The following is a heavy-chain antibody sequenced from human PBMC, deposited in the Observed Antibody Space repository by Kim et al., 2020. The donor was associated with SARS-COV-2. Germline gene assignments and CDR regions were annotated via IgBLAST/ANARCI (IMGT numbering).Heavy chain of an antibody. V-gene: IGHV7-4-1*02. D-gene: IGHD2-2*01. CDR2: INTNTGNP. J-gene: IGHJ6*02. CDR1: GYTFTSYA. Sequence: ASVKVSCKASGYTFTSYAMNWVRQAPGQGLEWMGWINTNTGNPTYAQGFTGRFVFSLDTSVSTAYLQISSLKAEDTAVYYCARESTAVVVVPAAIHYYYGMDVWGQGTTVTVSS. CDR3: ARESTAVVVVPAAIHYYYGMDV.